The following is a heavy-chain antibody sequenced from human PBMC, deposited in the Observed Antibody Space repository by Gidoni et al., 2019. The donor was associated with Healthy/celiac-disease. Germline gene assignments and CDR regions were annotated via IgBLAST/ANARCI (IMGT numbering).Heavy chain of an antibody. D-gene: IGHD2-8*01. V-gene: IGHV4-39*01. CDR3: ARSSAYCTNGVCYLDY. Sequence: QLQLQESGPGLVKPSETLSLTCTVSGGSISSRSYYWGWIRQPPGKGLEWIGSIYYSGSTYYNPSLKRRVTISVDTSKNQFSLKLSSVTAADTAVYYCARSSAYCTNGVCYLDYWGQGTLVTVSS. CDR1: GGSISSRSYY. CDR2: IYYSGST. J-gene: IGHJ4*02.